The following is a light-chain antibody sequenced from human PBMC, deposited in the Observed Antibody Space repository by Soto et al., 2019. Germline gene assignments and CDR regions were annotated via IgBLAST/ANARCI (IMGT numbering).Light chain of an antibody. V-gene: IGLV1-44*01. CDR3: AAWDDSLDGPV. J-gene: IGLJ3*02. CDR1: SSDIGSNT. CDR2: SNN. Sequence: QSVLTQPPSASGTPGQRVTISCSGSSSDIGSNTVNWYQQLPRTAPRLLIYSNNQRPSGVPDRFSRSTSGTSASLAISGLQSEDEADYYCAAWDDSLDGPVFGGGTKVTVL.